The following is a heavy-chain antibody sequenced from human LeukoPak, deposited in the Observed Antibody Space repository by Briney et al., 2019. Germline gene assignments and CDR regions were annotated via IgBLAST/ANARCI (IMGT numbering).Heavy chain of an antibody. D-gene: IGHD4-23*01. Sequence: GGSLRLSCAASGFTLSSYYMSWVRQAPGKGLEWVASIKEDGSEKYYVDSVKGRFTISRDNAKNSLYLQMNSLRGEDTAVYYCAKKLGTPGPWGQGTLVTVSS. CDR3: AKKLGTPGP. J-gene: IGHJ5*02. V-gene: IGHV3-7*01. CDR1: GFTLSSYY. CDR2: IKEDGSEK.